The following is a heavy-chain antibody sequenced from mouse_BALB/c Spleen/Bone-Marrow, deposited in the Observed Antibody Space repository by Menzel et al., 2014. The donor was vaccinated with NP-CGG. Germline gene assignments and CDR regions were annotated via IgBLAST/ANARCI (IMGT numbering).Heavy chain of an antibody. V-gene: IGHV1-7*01. Sequence: VQLVESGAELAKPGASVKMSCKASGYTFTNYWMHWVKQRPGQGLEWIGYTNPSTGYTEYNQKFKDKATLTADKSSSTAYMQLSTLTSEDSAVYYCARSPYGHFDYWGQGTTLTVSS. J-gene: IGHJ2*01. CDR2: TNPSTGYT. CDR1: GYTFTNYW. CDR3: ARSPYGHFDY. D-gene: IGHD1-1*02.